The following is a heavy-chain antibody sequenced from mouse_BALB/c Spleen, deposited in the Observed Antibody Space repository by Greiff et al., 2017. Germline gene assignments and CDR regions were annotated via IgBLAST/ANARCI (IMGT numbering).Heavy chain of an antibody. Sequence: VQLQQSGPELVRPGESVKISCKGSGYTFTDYAMHWVKQSHAKSLEWIGVISIYYDNTNYNQKFKGKATMTVDKSSSTAYMELARLTSEDSAIYYCARGLRDWFAYWGQGTLVTVSA. D-gene: IGHD2-2*01. CDR2: ISIYYDNT. CDR3: ARGLRDWFAY. V-gene: IGHV1-67*01. J-gene: IGHJ3*01. CDR1: GYTFTDYA.